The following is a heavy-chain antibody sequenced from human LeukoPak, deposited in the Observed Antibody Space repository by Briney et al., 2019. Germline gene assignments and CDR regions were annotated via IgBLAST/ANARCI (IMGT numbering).Heavy chain of an antibody. CDR3: ARQEAYGPSGYDVINR. J-gene: IGHJ5*02. D-gene: IGHD5-12*01. CDR2: IYYSEFS. V-gene: IGHV4-39*01. CDR1: GGSIDSNNAY. Sequence: SETLSLTCTVSGGSIDSNNAYWAWIRQPPGKGLEWIGSIYYSEFSHDNPSLKSRVSISVDASTNQFSLKLDSVTAADTAMYYCARQEAYGPSGYDVINRWGQGTLVTVSS.